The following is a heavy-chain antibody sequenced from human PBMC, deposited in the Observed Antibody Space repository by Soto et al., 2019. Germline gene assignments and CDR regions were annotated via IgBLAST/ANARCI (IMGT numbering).Heavy chain of an antibody. CDR2: INPNSGVT. CDR1: GYTFTGYY. CDR3: ARGKRPGIAVVPFDY. J-gene: IGHJ4*02. V-gene: IGHV1-2*02. Sequence: QVQLVQSGAEVKKPGASVKVSCKASGYTFTGYYMHWVRQAPGQGLEWMGWINPNSGVTNYAQKFQGRVTMTRDTSISTAYMELSRLRSDDTAVYYCARGKRPGIAVVPFDYWGQGTLVTVSS. D-gene: IGHD6-19*01.